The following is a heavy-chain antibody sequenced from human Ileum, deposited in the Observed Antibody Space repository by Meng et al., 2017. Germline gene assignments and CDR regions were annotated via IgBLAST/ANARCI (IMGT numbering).Heavy chain of an antibody. CDR2: ISDSGGRT. CDR1: GFTFSNYP. V-gene: IGHV3-23*01. J-gene: IGHJ4*02. CDR3: AQGQTNSWYYFDY. D-gene: IGHD6-13*01. Sequence: GESLKISCAATGFTFSNYPMSWLRQAPGKGLEWVSVISDSGGRTYYTDSVKGRFSISRNNSKNTLYLQMNSVHAEATDAYNCAQGQTNSWYYFDYWGQGTLVTVSS.